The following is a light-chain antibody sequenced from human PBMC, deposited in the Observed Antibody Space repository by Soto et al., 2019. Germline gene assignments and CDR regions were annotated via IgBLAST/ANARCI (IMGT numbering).Light chain of an antibody. J-gene: IGKJ1*01. CDR3: QQYNNWTPWT. CDR2: DAS. Sequence: ILMTQSPATLSVSPGERATLSCRASQSVSNNLAWYQQKPGQAPILLIYDASTRATGIPARFSGSGSGTEFTLTISGLQSEDFAVYYCQQYNNWTPWTFGQGTKVEIK. CDR1: QSVSNN. V-gene: IGKV3-15*01.